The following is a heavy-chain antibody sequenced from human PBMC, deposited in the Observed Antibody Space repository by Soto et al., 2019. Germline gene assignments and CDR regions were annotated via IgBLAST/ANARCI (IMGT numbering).Heavy chain of an antibody. CDR2: IYYSGST. Sequence: SETLSLTCTVSGVSISSSSYYWGWIRQPPGKGLEWIGSIYYSGSTYYNPSLKSRVTISVDTSKNQFSLKLSSVTAADTAVYYCARHVEYYDILTGPHWFDPWGQGTLVTVSS. CDR1: GVSISSSSYY. V-gene: IGHV4-39*01. D-gene: IGHD3-9*01. J-gene: IGHJ5*02. CDR3: ARHVEYYDILTGPHWFDP.